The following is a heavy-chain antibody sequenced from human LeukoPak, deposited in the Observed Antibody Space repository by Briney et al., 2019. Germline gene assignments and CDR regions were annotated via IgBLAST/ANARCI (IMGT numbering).Heavy chain of an antibody. CDR1: GITFSTDA. D-gene: IGHD2-15*01. J-gene: IGHJ4*02. CDR2: ISDTGNT. Sequence: GGTLRLSCADSGITFSTDAMSWVRQAPGKGLEWVSAISDTGNTYHADSVKGRFTISRDSSKNTLFLQMNRLRPEDAAVYYCAKAPVTTCRGAFCYPFDYWGLGTLVTVSS. V-gene: IGHV3-23*01. CDR3: AKAPVTTCRGAFCYPFDY.